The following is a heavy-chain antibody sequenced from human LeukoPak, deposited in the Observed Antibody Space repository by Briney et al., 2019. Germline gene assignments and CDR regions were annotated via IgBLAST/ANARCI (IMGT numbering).Heavy chain of an antibody. CDR3: ARGVVVAAIFDD. V-gene: IGHV3-66*02. J-gene: IGHJ4*02. D-gene: IGHD2-15*01. CDR1: GFTVNRNY. CDR2: IYSGGST. Sequence: PGGSLRLSCAASGFTVNRNYMSWVRQAPGKGLEWVSVIYSGGSTYYADSVKGRFTISRDNSKNTLYLQMNSLRAEDTAVYYCARGVVVAAIFDDWGQGTLVTVSS.